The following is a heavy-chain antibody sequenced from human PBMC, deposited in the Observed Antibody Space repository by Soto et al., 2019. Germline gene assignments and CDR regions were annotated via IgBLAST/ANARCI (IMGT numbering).Heavy chain of an antibody. CDR2: ISAYNGNT. J-gene: IGHJ4*02. CDR1: GYTFTSYC. Sequence: ASVKVSCKASGYTFTSYCISWVRQAPGQGLEWMGWISAYNGNTNYAQKLQGRVTMTTDTSTSTAYMELRSLRSDDTAVYYCARALYYYDSSGYYCDYWGQGTLVTVSS. CDR3: ARALYYYDSSGYYCDY. V-gene: IGHV1-18*01. D-gene: IGHD3-22*01.